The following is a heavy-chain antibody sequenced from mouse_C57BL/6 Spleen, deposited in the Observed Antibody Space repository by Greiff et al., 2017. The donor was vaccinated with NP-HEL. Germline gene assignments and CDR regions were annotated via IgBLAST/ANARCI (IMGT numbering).Heavy chain of an antibody. D-gene: IGHD1-1*01. CDR1: GFTFSDYG. CDR3: ARESYYYGSSYGYAMDY. V-gene: IGHV5-17*01. Sequence: EVHLVESGGGLVKPGGSLKLSCAASGFTFSDYGMHWVRQAPEKGLEWVAYISSGSSTIYYADTVKGRFTISRDNAKNTLFLQMTSLRSEDTAMYYCARESYYYGSSYGYAMDYWGQGTSVTVSS. J-gene: IGHJ4*01. CDR2: ISSGSSTI.